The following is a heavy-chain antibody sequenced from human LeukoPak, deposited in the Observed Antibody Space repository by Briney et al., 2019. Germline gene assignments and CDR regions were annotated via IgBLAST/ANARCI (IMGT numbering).Heavy chain of an antibody. Sequence: GGSLRLSCAAYGFTFSSSNMHWVRQAPGKGLEWASFISGTSTAIIYADSVKGRFTISRDIGRKSLYLQMNSLSDEDTAVYYCARGGGRSYSDAFDIWGQGTVVTVSS. J-gene: IGHJ3*02. CDR3: ARGGGRSYSDAFDI. V-gene: IGHV3-48*02. CDR1: GFTFSSSN. D-gene: IGHD1-26*01. CDR2: ISGTSTAI.